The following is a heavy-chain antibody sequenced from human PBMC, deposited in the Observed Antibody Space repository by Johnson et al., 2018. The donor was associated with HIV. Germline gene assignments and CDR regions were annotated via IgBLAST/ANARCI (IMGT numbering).Heavy chain of an antibody. CDR1: GFTFSSYW. J-gene: IGHJ3*02. Sequence: VQLVESGGGLVQPGGSLRLSCAASGFTFSSYWMSWVRQAPGKGLEWVADIKQDGSEKYYVDSVKGRFTISRDNAKNSLYLQMNSLRAEDTAVYYCASRQYFSSFDIWGQGTMVTVSS. CDR3: ASRQYFSSFDI. D-gene: IGHD3-3*01. V-gene: IGHV3-7*01. CDR2: IKQDGSEK.